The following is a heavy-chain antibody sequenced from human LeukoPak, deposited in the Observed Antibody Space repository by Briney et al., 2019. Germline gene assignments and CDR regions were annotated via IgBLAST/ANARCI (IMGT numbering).Heavy chain of an antibody. CDR2: IYYSGST. Sequence: PSQTLSLTCTVSGGSISSGGYYWSWIRQHPGKGLEWIGYIYYSGSTYYNPSLKSRVTILVDTSKNQFSLKLSSVTAADTAVYYCARSKAVAGPIDYWGQGTLVTVSS. J-gene: IGHJ4*02. V-gene: IGHV4-31*03. CDR1: GGSISSGGYY. CDR3: ARSKAVAGPIDY. D-gene: IGHD6-19*01.